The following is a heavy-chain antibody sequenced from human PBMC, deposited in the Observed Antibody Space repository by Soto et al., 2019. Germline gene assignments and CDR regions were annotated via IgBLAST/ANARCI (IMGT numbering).Heavy chain of an antibody. CDR2: IWYDGSNK. Sequence: QVQLVESGGGVVQPGRSLRLSCAASGLTFSSYGMHWVRQAPGKGLEWVAVIWYDGSNKYYADSVKGRFTISRDNSKNTLYLQMNSLRAEDTAVYYCARDEDTRGFDYWGQGTLVTVSS. D-gene: IGHD2-15*01. V-gene: IGHV3-33*01. CDR1: GLTFSSYG. J-gene: IGHJ4*02. CDR3: ARDEDTRGFDY.